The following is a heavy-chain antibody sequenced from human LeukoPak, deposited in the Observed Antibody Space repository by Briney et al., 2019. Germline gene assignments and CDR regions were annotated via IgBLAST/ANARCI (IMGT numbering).Heavy chain of an antibody. CDR3: ARSLEGATPFDY. V-gene: IGHV3-30*19. Sequence: PGGSLRLSCAASGFTFSNYGMHWVRQAPDKGLEWVAFLQNHGGDIHYAESVEGRFTISRDNSKNTLYLQMNSLRPEDTAVYYCARSLEGATPFDYWGQGTLVTVSS. J-gene: IGHJ4*02. CDR2: LQNHGGDI. CDR1: GFTFSNYG. D-gene: IGHD1-26*01.